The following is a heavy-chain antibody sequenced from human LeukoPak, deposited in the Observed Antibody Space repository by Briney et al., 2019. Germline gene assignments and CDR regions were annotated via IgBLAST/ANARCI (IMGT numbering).Heavy chain of an antibody. D-gene: IGHD1-1*01. CDR2: IWYDGSKK. J-gene: IGHJ6*02. CDR3: ARWNQGDGLDV. Sequence: PGGSLRLSCAASGFTFSTYSMNWVRQAPGKGLKWVAVIWYDGSKKDYADFVKGRFTISRDNSKNTLYLQMNSLRVEDTAVYYCARWNQGDGLDVWGQGTTVTVSS. V-gene: IGHV3-33*08. CDR1: GFTFSTYS.